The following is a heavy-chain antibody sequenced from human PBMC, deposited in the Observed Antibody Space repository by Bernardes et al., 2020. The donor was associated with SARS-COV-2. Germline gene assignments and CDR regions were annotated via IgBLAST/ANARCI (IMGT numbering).Heavy chain of an antibody. V-gene: IGHV3-15*01. CDR2: IKSKTDGGTT. Sequence: GGSLRLSCAASGFTFSNAWMSWVRQAPGKGLEWVGRIKSKTDGGTTDYAAPVKGRFTISRDDSKNTLYLQMNSLKTEDTAVYYCTTGVYGSGSYYRVSDYWGQGILEWGDYWGQGTLVTVSS. J-gene: IGHJ4*02. CDR3: TTGVYGSGSYYRVSDYWGQGILEWGDY. CDR1: GFTFSNAW. D-gene: IGHD3-10*01.